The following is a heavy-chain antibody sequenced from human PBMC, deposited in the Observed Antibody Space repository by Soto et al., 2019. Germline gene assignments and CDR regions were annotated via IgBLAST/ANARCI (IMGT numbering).Heavy chain of an antibody. CDR3: ARPKTIGAAAGKGWFDP. V-gene: IGHV4-30-4*01. J-gene: IGHJ5*02. Sequence: SETLSLTCTVSGGSISSGDYYWSWIRQPPGKGLEWIGYIYYSGSTYYNPSLKSRVTISVDTSKNQFSLKLTSVTAADTAMYYCARPKTIGAAAGKGWFDPWGQGTLVT. CDR1: GGSISSGDYY. D-gene: IGHD6-13*01. CDR2: IYYSGST.